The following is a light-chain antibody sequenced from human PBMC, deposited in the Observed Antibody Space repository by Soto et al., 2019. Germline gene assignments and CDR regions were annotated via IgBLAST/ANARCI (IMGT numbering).Light chain of an antibody. CDR2: GNN. Sequence: QTVVTQPPSVSGAPGQKVTISCTRSSSNIGAAYDVHWYQHLPGTAPKLLIYGNNNRPSGVPDRFSGSKSVTSASLAITGLQAEDEADYYCQSYDSSLSGWVFGGGTQLTVL. CDR1: SSNIGAAYD. CDR3: QSYDSSLSGWV. V-gene: IGLV1-40*01. J-gene: IGLJ3*02.